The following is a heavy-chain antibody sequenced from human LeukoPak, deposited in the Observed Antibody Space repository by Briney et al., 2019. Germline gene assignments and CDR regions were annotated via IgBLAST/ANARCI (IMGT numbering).Heavy chain of an antibody. CDR2: INHSGIT. J-gene: IGHJ4*02. CDR1: GGSFSGYY. D-gene: IGHD3-22*01. CDR3: ARKKHHYYHSNSQATSTFDY. Sequence: SETLSLTCAVYGGSFSGYYWSWIRQPPGKGLELIGEINHSGITNYNPSLKSRVTISVDTSKNQFSQKLISVPAAETDVYYCARKKHHYYHSNSQATSTFDYWGQGTLVTVSS. V-gene: IGHV4-34*01.